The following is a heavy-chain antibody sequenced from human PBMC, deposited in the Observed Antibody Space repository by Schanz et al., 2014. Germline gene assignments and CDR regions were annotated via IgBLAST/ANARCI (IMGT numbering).Heavy chain of an antibody. Sequence: EVQLVESGGGLVQPGGSLRLSCAASGFSIRNHDMHWVRQATGAGLEWVSAIGTAGDTFYLDSVKGRFTISRDNAKNSLYLQMNSLRAEDTAVYYCARDFDDRRGYGSGYCLGDCMDVWGKGTTVTASS. CDR3: ARDFDDRRGYGSGYCLGDCMDV. CDR2: IGTAGDT. V-gene: IGHV3-13*04. CDR1: GFSIRNHD. D-gene: IGHD3-10*01. J-gene: IGHJ6*04.